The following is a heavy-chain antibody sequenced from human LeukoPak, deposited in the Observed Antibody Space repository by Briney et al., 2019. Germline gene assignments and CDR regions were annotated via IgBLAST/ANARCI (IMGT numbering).Heavy chain of an antibody. D-gene: IGHD3-22*01. Sequence: SGTLSLTCTVSGGSISSSYYYWGWVRQPPGKGLEWIGEINHSGSTNYNPSPKSRVTISVDTSKNQFSLKLSSVTAADTAVYYCAREAYYYDSSGHFDYWGQGTLVTVSS. CDR1: GGSISSSYYY. V-gene: IGHV4-39*07. J-gene: IGHJ4*02. CDR3: AREAYYYDSSGHFDY. CDR2: INHSGST.